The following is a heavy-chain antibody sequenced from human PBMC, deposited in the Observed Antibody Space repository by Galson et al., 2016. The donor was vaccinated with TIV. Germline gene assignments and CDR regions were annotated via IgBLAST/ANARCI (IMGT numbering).Heavy chain of an antibody. D-gene: IGHD6-13*01. CDR1: GFTFSSYT. Sequence: SLRLSCAASGFTFSSYTMTWVRQAPGKGLEWVSSIRSSSSYKSYADSVKGRFTISRDNAKNSLYLQMNGLRAEDTAVYYCSRGVGRAIAAAGFRWLDPWGQ. V-gene: IGHV3-21*01. CDR2: IRSSSSYK. CDR3: SRGVGRAIAAAGFRWLDP. J-gene: IGHJ5*02.